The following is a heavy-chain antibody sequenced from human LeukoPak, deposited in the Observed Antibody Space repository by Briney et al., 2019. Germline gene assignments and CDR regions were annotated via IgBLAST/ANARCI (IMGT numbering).Heavy chain of an antibody. V-gene: IGHV1-24*01. CDR2: FDPEDGET. CDR1: GYTLTELS. Sequence: AASVKVSCKASGYTLTELSMHWVRQAPGKGLEWMGGFDPEDGETIYAQKFQGRVTMTEDTSTDTAYMELSSPRSEDTAVYYCAREWYSGSYQGAFDIWGQGTMATVSS. J-gene: IGHJ3*02. CDR3: AREWYSGSYQGAFDI. D-gene: IGHD1-26*01.